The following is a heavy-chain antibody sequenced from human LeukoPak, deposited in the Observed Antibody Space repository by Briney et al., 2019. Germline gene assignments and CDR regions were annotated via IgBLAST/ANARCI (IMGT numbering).Heavy chain of an antibody. CDR1: GFTLRSYA. CDR3: ARGVITMVRGAYL. CDR2: ISYDGSNK. D-gene: IGHD3-10*01. V-gene: IGHV3-30*04. J-gene: IGHJ1*01. Sequence: GRSLRLSCAVSGFTLRSYAMHWVRQAPGRGLEWVAVISYDGSNKYYADSVKGRFTISRDNSKNTLYLQMNSLRAEDTAVYYCARGVITMVRGAYLWGQGTLVTVSS.